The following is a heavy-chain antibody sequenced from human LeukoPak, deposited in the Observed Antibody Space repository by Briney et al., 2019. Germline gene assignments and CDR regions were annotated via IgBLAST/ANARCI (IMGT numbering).Heavy chain of an antibody. CDR2: IKNMTHGGTT. CDR1: GFIFSNAW. J-gene: IGHJ4*02. CDR3: MFRYSGTYYFDY. Sequence: GGSLRLSCTASGFIFSNAWMNWVRQAPGKGLEWVGRIKNMTHGGTTDYATPVKGRFTISRDDSKNTLYLQMNSLKIEDTAVYYCMFRYSGTYYFDYWGQGTLVTVSS. V-gene: IGHV3-15*01. D-gene: IGHD1-26*01.